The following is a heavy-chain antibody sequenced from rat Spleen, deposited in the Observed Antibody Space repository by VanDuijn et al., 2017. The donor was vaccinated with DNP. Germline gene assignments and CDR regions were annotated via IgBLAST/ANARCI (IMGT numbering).Heavy chain of an antibody. CDR2: ITTSGGNT. V-gene: IGHV5-25*01. Sequence: EVQLVESGGGLVQPGRSLKLSCAASGFTFSNYYMPWIRQVPGKGLEWVASITTSGGNTYYPDSVKGRFTISRDNAKSTLYLQMNSLRSEDMATYYCARWDSTGITTGFAYWGQGTLVTVSS. CDR1: GFTFSNYY. CDR3: ARWDSTGITTGFAY. D-gene: IGHD1-9*01. J-gene: IGHJ3*01.